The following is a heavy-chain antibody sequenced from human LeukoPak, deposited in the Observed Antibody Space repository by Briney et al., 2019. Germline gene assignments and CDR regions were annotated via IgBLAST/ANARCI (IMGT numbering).Heavy chain of an antibody. J-gene: IGHJ2*01. V-gene: IGHV1-24*01. Sequence: GASVKVSCKVSGYTLTELSMHWVRQAPGKGLEWMGGFDPEDGETIYAQKFQGRVTMTEDASTDTAYMELSSLRSEDTAAYYCATGEKRPGPYWYFDLWGRGTLVTVSS. CDR3: ATGEKRPGPYWYFDL. CDR1: GYTLTELS. CDR2: FDPEDGET.